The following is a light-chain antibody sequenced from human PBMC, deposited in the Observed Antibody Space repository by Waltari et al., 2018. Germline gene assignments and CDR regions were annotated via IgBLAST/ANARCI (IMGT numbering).Light chain of an antibody. CDR2: AAS. CDR3: LQDYNFPYT. J-gene: IGKJ2*01. CDR1: QCIRND. Sequence: AIQMTQSPLSLSASVGDRVNITCRASQCIRNDLGWYQQKPGIAPNLLIYAASRLQRGVPSRFSGSGSGTDFALTIDSLQPEDFATYYCLQDYNFPYTFGQGTKLEIK. V-gene: IGKV1-6*01.